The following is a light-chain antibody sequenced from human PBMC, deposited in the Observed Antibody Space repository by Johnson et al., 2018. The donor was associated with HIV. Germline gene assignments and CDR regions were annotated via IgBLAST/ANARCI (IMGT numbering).Light chain of an antibody. V-gene: IGLV1-51*02. CDR3: GVWDASLSPHYV. Sequence: QSVLTQPPSVSAAPGQRVNISCSGNISNIESYFVSWYQQLPGAAPTLLIYEDNTRPSGIPDRFSGSKSGASATLGITGLQTGDEADYYCGVWDASLSPHYVFGTGTTVIVL. J-gene: IGLJ1*01. CDR1: ISNIESYF. CDR2: EDN.